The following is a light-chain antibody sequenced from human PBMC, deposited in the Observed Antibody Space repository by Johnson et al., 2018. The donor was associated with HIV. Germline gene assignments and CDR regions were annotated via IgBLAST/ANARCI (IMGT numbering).Light chain of an antibody. J-gene: IGLJ1*01. CDR2: DNN. CDR3: GTWDSSLSAYV. CDR1: SSNIGNNY. Sequence: QSVLTQPPSVSAAPGQKVTISCSGSSSNIGNNYVSWYQQLPGTAPKLLIYDNNKRPSVIPDRFSGSKSGTSATLGITGLQTGAEADYYCGTWDSSLSAYVFGTGTKVTVL. V-gene: IGLV1-51*01.